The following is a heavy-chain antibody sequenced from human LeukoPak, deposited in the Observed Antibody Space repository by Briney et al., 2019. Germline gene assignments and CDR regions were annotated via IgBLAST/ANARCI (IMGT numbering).Heavy chain of an antibody. J-gene: IGHJ6*03. CDR1: GFTFSSYA. D-gene: IGHD6-19*01. V-gene: IGHV4-34*01. CDR2: INHSGSI. CDR3: ARGGGGYSSGWYARRDRYYMDV. Sequence: PGGSLRLSCAASGFTFSSYAMSWIRQPPGKGLEWIGEINHSGSINHNPSLKSRVTISVDTSKNQFSLKLSSVTAADTAVYYCARGGGGYSSGWYARRDRYYMDVWGKGTTVTVSS.